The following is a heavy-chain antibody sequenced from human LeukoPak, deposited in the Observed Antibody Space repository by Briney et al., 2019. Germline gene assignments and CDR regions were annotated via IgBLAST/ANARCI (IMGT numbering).Heavy chain of an antibody. CDR2: IYNDGST. V-gene: IGHV3-66*02. J-gene: IGHJ4*02. Sequence: GGSLRLSCAASGFTVSNSYMAWVRQAPGKGLEWVSSIYNDGSTVYADSVKGRFTISRDNSKNTLYLQMNSLRGDDTSVYYCAKIDMWNPAYWGQGTLVTASS. CDR3: AKIDMWNPAY. CDR1: GFTVSNSY. D-gene: IGHD1-1*01.